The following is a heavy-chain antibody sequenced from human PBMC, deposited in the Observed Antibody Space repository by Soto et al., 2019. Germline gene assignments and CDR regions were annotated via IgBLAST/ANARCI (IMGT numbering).Heavy chain of an antibody. Sequence: PGGSLRLSCAASGFGLASYAMNWVRQAPGKGLEWVSSISSSSSYIYYADSVKGRFTISRDNAKNSLYLQMNSLRAEDTAVYCCARDHIAAAGLHDYWGQGTLVTVSS. CDR3: ARDHIAAAGLHDY. V-gene: IGHV3-21*01. CDR1: GFGLASYA. D-gene: IGHD6-13*01. CDR2: ISSSSSYI. J-gene: IGHJ4*02.